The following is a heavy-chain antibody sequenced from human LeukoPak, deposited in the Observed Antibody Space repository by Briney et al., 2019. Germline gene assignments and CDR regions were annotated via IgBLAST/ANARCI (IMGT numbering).Heavy chain of an antibody. CDR2: IYHSGST. CDR3: ARDPSTTVGDY. V-gene: IGHV4-38-2*02. J-gene: IGHJ4*02. CDR1: GYSISSGYY. Sequence: PSETLSLTCTVSGYSISSGYYWGWIRPPPGKGLEWIGSIYHSGSTYYNPSLKSRVTISVDTSKNQFSLKLSSVTAADTAVYYFARDPSTTVGDYWGQGTLVTVSS. D-gene: IGHD4-11*01.